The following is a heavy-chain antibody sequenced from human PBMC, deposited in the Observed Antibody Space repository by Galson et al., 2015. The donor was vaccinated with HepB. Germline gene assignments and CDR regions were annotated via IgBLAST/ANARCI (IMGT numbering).Heavy chain of an antibody. J-gene: IGHJ4*02. Sequence: SLRLSCAASGSTVSTNHMTWVRQAPGKGLEWVSIIYSSYTTYCADSVKGRFTISRDNSKSTLYLQMNSLRADDTAVFYCARAELAYSSGWFADYWGQGTLVTVSS. CDR3: ARAELAYSSGWFADY. V-gene: IGHV3-66*01. CDR2: IYSSYTT. CDR1: GSTVSTNH. D-gene: IGHD6-19*01.